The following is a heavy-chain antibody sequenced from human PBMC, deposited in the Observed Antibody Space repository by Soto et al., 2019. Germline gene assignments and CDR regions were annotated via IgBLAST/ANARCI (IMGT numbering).Heavy chain of an antibody. D-gene: IGHD2-21*01. CDR2: IKYDGSIT. CDR3: ARGGFGNSSVDY. J-gene: IGHJ4*02. V-gene: IGHV3-74*01. Sequence: EVQLVESGGGLVQPGGSLRLSCAASGFIFSRDWMHWVRQAPGKGLMWVSRIKYDGSITTYADSVKGRFTISRDNAKDTVYLQMNTLRDDDTAIYYCARGGFGNSSVDYWGQGTLVTVAS. CDR1: GFIFSRDW.